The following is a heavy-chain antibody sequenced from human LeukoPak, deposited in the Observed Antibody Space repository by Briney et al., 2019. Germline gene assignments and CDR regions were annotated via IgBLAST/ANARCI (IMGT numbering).Heavy chain of an antibody. J-gene: IGHJ4*02. D-gene: IGHD3-10*01. V-gene: IGHV4-61*02. Sequence: SQTLSLTCTVSGGSISSGNYYWNWIRQPAGKGLEWIGRIYTSGSTYYNPSLKSRVTISVDTSKNQFSLKLSSVTAADTAVYYCARRERPLLWFGESPPFGYWGQGTLVTVSS. CDR3: ARRERPLLWFGESPPFGY. CDR1: GGSISSGNYY. CDR2: IYTSGST.